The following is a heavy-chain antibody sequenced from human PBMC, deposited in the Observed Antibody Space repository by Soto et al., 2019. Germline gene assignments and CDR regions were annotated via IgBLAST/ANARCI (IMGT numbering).Heavy chain of an antibody. CDR1: GYTFTSYY. D-gene: IGHD4-4*01. J-gene: IGHJ6*03. CDR3: ARGLRTTVTIAYYYYMDV. V-gene: IGHV1-46*03. Sequence: RASVKVSCKASGYTFTSYYMHWVRQAPGQGLEWMGIINPSGGSTSYAQKFQGRVTMTRDTSTSTVYMELSSLRSEDTAVYYCARGLRTTVTIAYYYYMDVWGKGTTVTVSS. CDR2: INPSGGST.